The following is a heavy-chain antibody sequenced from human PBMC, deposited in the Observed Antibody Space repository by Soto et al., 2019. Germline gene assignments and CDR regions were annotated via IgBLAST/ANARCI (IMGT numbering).Heavy chain of an antibody. CDR1: GVTFSNYD. D-gene: IGHD2-15*01. Sequence: EVQLVESGGGLVQPGGSLRLSCAASGVTFSNYDMHWVRQTPGKGLEWVSVIGTAGATYYPGSVKGRFTISRENAKNSLYLQMNGLRAGYTAVYYCARGGSGRSRYYYYYDMDVWGQGTTVTVSS. CDR3: ARGGSGRSRYYYYYDMDV. CDR2: IGTAGAT. J-gene: IGHJ6*02. V-gene: IGHV3-13*04.